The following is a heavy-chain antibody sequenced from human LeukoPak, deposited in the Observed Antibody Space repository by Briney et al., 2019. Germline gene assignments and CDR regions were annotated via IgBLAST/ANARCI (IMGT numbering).Heavy chain of an antibody. J-gene: IGHJ4*02. CDR3: ARGSDYYDSSGYYYNFDY. CDR1: GFTFSSYG. D-gene: IGHD3-22*01. Sequence: GGSLRLSCAASGFTFSSYGMHWVRQAPGKGLEGVAVIWYDGSNKYYADSVKGRFTISRDNSKNTLDLQMNSLRAEDTAVYYCARGSDYYDSSGYYYNFDYWGQGTLVTVSS. V-gene: IGHV3-33*01. CDR2: IWYDGSNK.